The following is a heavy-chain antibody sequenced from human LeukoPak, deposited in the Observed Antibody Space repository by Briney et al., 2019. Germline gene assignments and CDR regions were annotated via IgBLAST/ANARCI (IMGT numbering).Heavy chain of an antibody. J-gene: IGHJ4*02. D-gene: IGHD3-22*01. CDR1: GGSFSGYY. CDR2: INHSGST. V-gene: IGHV4-34*01. CDR3: ARVHRKYYYDSSGYAFDY. Sequence: SETLSLTCAVYGGSFSGYYWSWIRQPPGKGLEWIGEINHSGSTNYNPSLKSRVTISVDTSKNQFSLKLSSVTAADTAVYYCARVHRKYYYDSSGYAFDYWGQGTLVTVSS.